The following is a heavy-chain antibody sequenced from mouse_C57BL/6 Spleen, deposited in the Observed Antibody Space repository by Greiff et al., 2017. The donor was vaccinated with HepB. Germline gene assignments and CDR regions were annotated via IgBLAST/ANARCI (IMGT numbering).Heavy chain of an antibody. CDR1: GFTFTDYY. CDR3: ARSTVVDAWFAY. J-gene: IGHJ3*01. V-gene: IGHV7-3*01. CDR2: IRNKANGYTT. Sequence: EVKLMESGGGLVQPGGSLSLSCAASGFTFTDYYMSWVRQPPGKALEWLGFIRNKANGYTTEYSASVKGRFTISRDNSQSILYLQMNALRAEDSATYYCARSTVVDAWFAYWGQGTLVTVSA. D-gene: IGHD1-1*01.